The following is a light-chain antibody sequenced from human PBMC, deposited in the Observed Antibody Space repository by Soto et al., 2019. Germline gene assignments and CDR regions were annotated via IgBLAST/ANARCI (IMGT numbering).Light chain of an antibody. Sequence: QSVLTQPPSVSGAPGQRVTISCTGSSSNIGAGYDVHWYQQLPGTAPNLLIYGNSNRPAGVPDRLSGSKSGTTPSLAITGLQAKDEADYYCQSDDSSLSVVFGGGTEVTV. V-gene: IGLV1-40*01. CDR2: GNS. CDR1: SSNIGAGYD. J-gene: IGLJ2*01. CDR3: QSDDSSLSVV.